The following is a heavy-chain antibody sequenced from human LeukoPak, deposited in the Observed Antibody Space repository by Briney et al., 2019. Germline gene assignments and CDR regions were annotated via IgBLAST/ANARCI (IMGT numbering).Heavy chain of an antibody. Sequence: ASVKVSCKASGYTFTGYYMHWVRPAPGQGLEWMGYIYPNSGATKYAQKFQGRVTMTRDTSISTAYMEPSRLRSDDTAVYYCGTLLSNGPFDYWGQGSLVTVSS. CDR3: GTLLSNGPFDY. CDR2: IYPNSGAT. CDR1: GYTFTGYY. V-gene: IGHV1-2*02. J-gene: IGHJ4*02.